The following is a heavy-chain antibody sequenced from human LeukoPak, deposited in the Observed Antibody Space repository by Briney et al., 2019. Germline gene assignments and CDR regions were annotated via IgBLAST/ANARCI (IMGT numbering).Heavy chain of an antibody. CDR2: ISYDGSNK. J-gene: IGHJ4*02. V-gene: IGHV3-30*04. Sequence: PGGSLRLSCAASGFTFSSYAMHWVRQAPGKGLEWVAVISYDGSNKYYADSVKGRFTISRDNSKNTLYLQMNSLRAEDTAVYYCASIVVVVAATPCWGQGTLVTVSS. CDR3: ASIVVVVAATPC. D-gene: IGHD2-15*01. CDR1: GFTFSSYA.